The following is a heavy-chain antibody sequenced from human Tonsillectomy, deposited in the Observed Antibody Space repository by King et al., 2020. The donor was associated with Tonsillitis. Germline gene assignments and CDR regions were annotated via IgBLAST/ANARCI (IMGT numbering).Heavy chain of an antibody. D-gene: IGHD3-16*01. J-gene: IGHJ6*03. CDR1: GFTFSSYD. Sequence: VQLVESGGALVQPGGSLRLSCAASGFTFSSYDMHWVRHRTGKGLDWVSAIGTAGDTYYPGSVKGRFTISRQNAQNSLSLQMNSRRAGDTAVYYCARGKGGSNRRDYYMDVRGKGTTVTGAS. V-gene: IGHV3-13*01. CDR3: ARGKGGSNRRDYYMDV. CDR2: IGTAGDT.